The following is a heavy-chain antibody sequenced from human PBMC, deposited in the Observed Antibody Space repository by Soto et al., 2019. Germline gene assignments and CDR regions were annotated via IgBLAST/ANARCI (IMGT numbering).Heavy chain of an antibody. D-gene: IGHD4-17*01. CDR2: INPSGGST. V-gene: IGHV1-46*01. Sequence: ASVKVSCKASGYTFTTYYLHWVRQAPGQGLEWMGIINPSGGSTNYAQRFQGRVTMTSDTSTSTVYMELSSLRADDTAVYYCARVVVPTTATTSNWFDTCGQRTMVTVYS. CDR3: ARVVVPTTATTSNWFDT. CDR1: GYTFTTYY. J-gene: IGHJ5*02.